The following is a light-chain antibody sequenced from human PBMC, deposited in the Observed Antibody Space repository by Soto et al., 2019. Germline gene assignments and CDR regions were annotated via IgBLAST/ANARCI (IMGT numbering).Light chain of an antibody. Sequence: DIQMTQSPSTLSASVGDRVTITCRASQSISSWLAWYQQKQGKAPKLLIYKASSLERGVPSRFSGSGSETEFTLTISSLQPDDFATYYCQQYNSYPFSCCPGTKVDI. CDR1: QSISSW. J-gene: IGKJ3*01. V-gene: IGKV1-5*03. CDR2: KAS. CDR3: QQYNSYPFS.